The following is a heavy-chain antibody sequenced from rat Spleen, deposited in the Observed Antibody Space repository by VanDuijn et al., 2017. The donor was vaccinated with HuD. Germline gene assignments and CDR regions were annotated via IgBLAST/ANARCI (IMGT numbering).Heavy chain of an antibody. D-gene: IGHD1-11*01. CDR1: GFNFNDHW. CDR3: ARGPNYGGYPDYLDY. Sequence: EVQLVETGGGLVQPGRSLKLSCSASGFNFNDHWMGWVRQAPGKGLEWIGHIHKDSSTINYIASLKDKFTISRDNAQNTLYLQMSKLGSEDTAIYHCARGPNYGGYPDYLDYWGQGVMVTVSS. V-gene: IGHV4-2*01. CDR2: IHKDSSTI. J-gene: IGHJ2*01.